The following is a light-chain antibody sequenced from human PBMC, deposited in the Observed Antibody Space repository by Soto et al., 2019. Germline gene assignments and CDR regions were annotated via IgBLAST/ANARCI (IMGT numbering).Light chain of an antibody. CDR3: HVWDSSTDHVV. Sequence: SYELTQPPSVSVAPGKTAWITCGGNNIGSKSVHWYQQKPGQAPMLVIYYNSDRPSGIPERFSGSNSGNTATLTISGVEAGDEADYYCHVWDSSTDHVVLGGGTKLTVL. V-gene: IGLV3-21*04. CDR1: NIGSKS. CDR2: YNS. J-gene: IGLJ3*02.